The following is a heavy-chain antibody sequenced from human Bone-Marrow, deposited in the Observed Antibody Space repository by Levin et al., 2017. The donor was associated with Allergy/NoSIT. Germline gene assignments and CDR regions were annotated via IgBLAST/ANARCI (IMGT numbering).Heavy chain of an antibody. Sequence: WASVKVSCKASGYTFTSYGISWVRQAPGQGLEWMGWISAYNGNTNYAQKLQGRVTMTTDTSTSTAYMELRSLRSDDTAVYYCARVGSRSSGWYSLQQSYYDGMDVWGQGTTVTVSS. J-gene: IGHJ6*02. CDR2: ISAYNGNT. CDR1: GYTFTSYG. V-gene: IGHV1-18*01. D-gene: IGHD6-19*01. CDR3: ARVGSRSSGWYSLQQSYYDGMDV.